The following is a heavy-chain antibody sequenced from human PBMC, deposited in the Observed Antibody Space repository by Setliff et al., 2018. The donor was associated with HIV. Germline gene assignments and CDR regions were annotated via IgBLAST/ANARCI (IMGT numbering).Heavy chain of an antibody. CDR1: GFPFSSYE. Sequence: PGGSLRLSCAASGFPFSSYEMNWVRQAPGKGLEWVSYISSSGSTIYDADSVKGRFTISRDNAKSSLYLQMNSLRAEDTAIYYCARLWGLKEDTLDIWGQGTMVTVSS. CDR3: ARLWGLKEDTLDI. J-gene: IGHJ3*02. V-gene: IGHV3-48*03. D-gene: IGHD3-16*01. CDR2: ISSSGSTI.